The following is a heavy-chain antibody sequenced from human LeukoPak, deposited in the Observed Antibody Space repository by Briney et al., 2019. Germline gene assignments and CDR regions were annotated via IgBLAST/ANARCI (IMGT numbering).Heavy chain of an antibody. D-gene: IGHD3-22*01. Sequence: SETLSLTCTASGGSMGTYYWSWIRQPPGKGLEWIGYIYYSGVTKHNPSLRSRVTISLDTSKNYFSLKLSSVTAADTAVYYCARQAGDSSGPTDYWGQGTLVTVSS. CDR1: GGSMGTYY. J-gene: IGHJ4*02. CDR3: ARQAGDSSGPTDY. V-gene: IGHV4-59*08. CDR2: IYYSGVT.